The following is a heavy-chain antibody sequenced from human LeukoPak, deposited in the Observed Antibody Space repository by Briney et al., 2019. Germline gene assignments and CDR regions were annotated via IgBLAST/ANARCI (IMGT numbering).Heavy chain of an antibody. Sequence: SETLSLTCAVYGGSFSGYYWSWIRQPPGKGLEWIGEINHSGSTNYNPSLKSRVTISVDTSKNQFSLKLSSVTAADTAVYYCARGRVTMVRGVIANYYYYYYMDVWGKGTTVTVSS. D-gene: IGHD3-10*01. CDR2: INHSGST. J-gene: IGHJ6*03. V-gene: IGHV4-34*01. CDR1: GGSFSGYY. CDR3: ARGRVTMVRGVIANYYYYYYMDV.